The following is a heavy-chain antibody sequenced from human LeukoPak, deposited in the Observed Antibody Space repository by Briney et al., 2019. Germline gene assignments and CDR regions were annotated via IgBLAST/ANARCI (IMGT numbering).Heavy chain of an antibody. Sequence: GGSLRLSCAASGFTFSSYGMHWVRQAPGKGLEWVAVISYDGSNKYYADSVKGRFTISRDNSKNTLYLQMNSLRADDTAVYYCAGPAWYSSSWYYFHSWGQGTLVTVSS. D-gene: IGHD6-13*01. CDR2: ISYDGSNK. V-gene: IGHV3-30*03. CDR1: GFTFSSYG. CDR3: AGPAWYSSSWYYFHS. J-gene: IGHJ4*02.